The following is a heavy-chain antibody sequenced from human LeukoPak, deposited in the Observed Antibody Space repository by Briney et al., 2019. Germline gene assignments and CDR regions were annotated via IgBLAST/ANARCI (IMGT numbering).Heavy chain of an antibody. D-gene: IGHD3-9*01. Sequence: SETLSLTCTVSGGSISSSSYYWGWIRQPPGKGLEWIGSIYYSGSTYYNPSLKSRVTISVDTSKNQFSLKLSSVTAADTAVYYCAVARYDILTGYYAYYGMDVWGQGTTVTVSS. CDR3: AVARYDILTGYYAYYGMDV. V-gene: IGHV4-39*07. J-gene: IGHJ6*02. CDR1: GGSISSSSYY. CDR2: IYYSGST.